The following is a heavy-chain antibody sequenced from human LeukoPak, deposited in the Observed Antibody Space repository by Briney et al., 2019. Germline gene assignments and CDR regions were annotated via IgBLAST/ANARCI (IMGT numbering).Heavy chain of an antibody. CDR3: ARVYTGSSWDYYYYMDV. CDR2: ISHTGSS. Sequence: SETLSLTCTVSGGSISSDTYYWGWIRQPPGKGLEWIGSISHTGSSYYNPSLKSRVTISVDTSKNQFSLRLSSVTAADTAVYYCARVYTGSSWDYYYYMDVWGKGTTVTVSS. J-gene: IGHJ6*03. V-gene: IGHV4-39*07. CDR1: GGSISSDTYY. D-gene: IGHD6-13*01.